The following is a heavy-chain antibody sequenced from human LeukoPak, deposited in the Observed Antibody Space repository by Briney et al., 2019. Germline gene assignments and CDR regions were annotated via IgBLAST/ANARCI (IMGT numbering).Heavy chain of an antibody. D-gene: IGHD6-19*01. Sequence: PGGSLRLSCAASGFTFSSYEMNWVRQAPGKGLEWVSYIDFSGITIHYADSVKGRFTISRDNAKNSLYLQMNSLRAEDTAVYYCARGLGSSGWYYLFDYWGQGALVTVSS. J-gene: IGHJ4*02. CDR1: GFTFSSYE. V-gene: IGHV3-48*03. CDR2: IDFSGITI. CDR3: ARGLGSSGWYYLFDY.